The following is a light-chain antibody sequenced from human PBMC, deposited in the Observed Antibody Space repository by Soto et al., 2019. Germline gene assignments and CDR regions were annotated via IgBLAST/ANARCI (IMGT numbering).Light chain of an antibody. Sequence: QSPSASGSPGQSVTISCTGTSSDVGAYNYVSWFQQHPGKARNLMIYEVTKRPSGVPDRFSGSKSGNTAFLTVSGLQTEDEVDYYCSSYTGNSISTVVVGGGTKLTVL. J-gene: IGLJ2*01. CDR1: SSDVGAYNY. CDR2: EVT. CDR3: SSYTGNSISTVV. V-gene: IGLV2-8*01.